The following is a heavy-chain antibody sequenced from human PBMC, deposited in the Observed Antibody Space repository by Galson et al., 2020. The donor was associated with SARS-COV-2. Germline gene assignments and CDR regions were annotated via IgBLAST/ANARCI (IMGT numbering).Heavy chain of an antibody. D-gene: IGHD3-10*01. CDR2: IYSSGRT. V-gene: IGHV4-4*09. Sequence: ASETLSLTCTVSGASITNYYWAWIRQPPGKGLEWIGYIYSSGRTTYNPSLKSRVTISTDTSKDQFSLNLTSVTAADTAVYYCARLYFGEWLIHAAAFDIWGQGTMVTVFS. CDR3: ARLYFGEWLIHAAAFDI. CDR1: GASITNYY. J-gene: IGHJ3*02.